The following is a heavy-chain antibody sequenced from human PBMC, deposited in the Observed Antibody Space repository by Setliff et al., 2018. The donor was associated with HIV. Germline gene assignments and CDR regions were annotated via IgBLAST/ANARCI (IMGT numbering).Heavy chain of an antibody. D-gene: IGHD5-12*01. CDR2: VSTSGST. CDR1: GGSINSYY. J-gene: IGHJ4*02. V-gene: IGHV4-59*08. Sequence: SETLSLTCTVSGGSINSYYWSWIRLPPGRGLEWIGYVSTSGSTNYNPSLKSRVTISVDTSKNQFSLKLSSVTAADTAVYYCARQPRWLQFPRYFDYWGQGTLVTVSS. CDR3: ARQPRWLQFPRYFDY.